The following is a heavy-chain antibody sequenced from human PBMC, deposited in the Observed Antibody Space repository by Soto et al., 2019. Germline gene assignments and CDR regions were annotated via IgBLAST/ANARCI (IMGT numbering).Heavy chain of an antibody. CDR3: AREDCSGGSCFFY. D-gene: IGHD2-15*01. CDR2: TRNKANSYTT. Sequence: GSLRLSCAASGFTFSDHYMDWVRQAPGKGLEWVGRTRNKANSYTTEYAASVKGRFTISRDDSKNSLYLQMNSLKTEDTAVYYCAREDCSGGSCFFYRAQRTPVTVSS. J-gene: IGHJ4*02. CDR1: GFTFSDHY. V-gene: IGHV3-72*01.